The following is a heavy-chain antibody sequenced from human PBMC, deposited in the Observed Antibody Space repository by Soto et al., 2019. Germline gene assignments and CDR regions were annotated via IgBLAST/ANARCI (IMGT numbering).Heavy chain of an antibody. Sequence: PWGTLCLTCAVSGGSISSYYWSWVRQPPGKGLEWIGYIYYSGSTNYNPSLKSRVTISVDTSTNQFSLKLSSVTAADTAVYYCARETTGHYSNTGCDTYYYSTDVWGHGSTATVS. CDR3: ARETTGHYSNTGCDTYYYSTDV. J-gene: IGHJ6*02. CDR1: GGSISSYY. V-gene: IGHV4-59*01. D-gene: IGHD2-2*02. CDR2: IYYSGST.